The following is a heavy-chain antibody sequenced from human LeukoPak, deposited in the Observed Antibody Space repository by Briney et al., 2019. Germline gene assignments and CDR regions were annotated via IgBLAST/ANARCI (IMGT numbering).Heavy chain of an antibody. D-gene: IGHD6-13*01. CDR3: ARARGMAAAGAYVGSVHAAFDI. V-gene: IGHV3-30*03. CDR1: GFTFSYYA. Sequence: GGSLRLSCAASGFTFSYYAMHWVRQAPGKGLEWVAVITYDGSNKYYLDSVKGRITISRDNSKNTLYLQMNSLRPDDTARYYCARARGMAAAGAYVGSVHAAFDIWGQGTVVTVSS. CDR2: ITYDGSNK. J-gene: IGHJ3*02.